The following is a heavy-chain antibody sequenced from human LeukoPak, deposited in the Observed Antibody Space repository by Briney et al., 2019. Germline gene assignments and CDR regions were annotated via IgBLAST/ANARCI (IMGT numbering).Heavy chain of an antibody. J-gene: IGHJ6*03. D-gene: IGHD5-24*01. V-gene: IGHV3-73*01. Sequence: YPGGSLRLSCAASGFTFSGSAMHWVRQASGKGLEWVGRIRSKANSYATAYAASVKGRFTISRDDSKNTAYLQMNSLKTEDTAVYYCTRQVEMATIRYYYYYMDVWGKGTTVTVSS. CDR2: IRSKANSYAT. CDR1: GFTFSGSA. CDR3: TRQVEMATIRYYYYYMDV.